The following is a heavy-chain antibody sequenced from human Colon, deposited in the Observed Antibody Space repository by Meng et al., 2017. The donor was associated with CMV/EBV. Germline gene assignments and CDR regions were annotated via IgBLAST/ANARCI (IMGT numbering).Heavy chain of an antibody. V-gene: IGHV3-23*04. CDR3: AKNWGNDF. CDR1: GFTFSSYG. J-gene: IGHJ4*02. CDR2: ITASGAST. D-gene: IGHD3-16*01. Sequence: EVQLVGCGGGLVQPGGSLRLSCAASGFTFSSYGMNWVRHAPGKGLEWVSGITASGASTYYADSVKGGFTISRDNSKNTLYLQMNSLRADDTAVYYCAKNWGNDFWGQGTLVTVSS.